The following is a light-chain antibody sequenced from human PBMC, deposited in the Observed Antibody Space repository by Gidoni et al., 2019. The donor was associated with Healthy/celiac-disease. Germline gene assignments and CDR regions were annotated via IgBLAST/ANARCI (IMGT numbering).Light chain of an antibody. CDR2: WAS. Sequence: DIVMTQSPESLAGSLGERATINCKSSQSVLYSSNNKNYLAWYHQKPGQPPKLLIYWASTRESGVPDRFSGSGSVTDFTLTISSLQAEDVAVYYCQQYYRTPRTFGQGTKVEIK. J-gene: IGKJ1*01. CDR1: QSVLYSSNNKNY. V-gene: IGKV4-1*01. CDR3: QQYYRTPRT.